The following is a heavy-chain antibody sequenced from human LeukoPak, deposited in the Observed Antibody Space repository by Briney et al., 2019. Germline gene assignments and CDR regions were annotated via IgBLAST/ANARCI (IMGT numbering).Heavy chain of an antibody. J-gene: IGHJ4*02. V-gene: IGHV1-18*01. CDR1: GYTFSNYG. D-gene: IGHD3-22*01. Sequence: ASVKVSCKASGYTFSNYGINWLRQAPGHGLEWGGWISTYNGNTKYARSLQGRVTMTAHASTNRAYLELRSLRSDDTAVYYCASWDYDSPLPVDYWGQGTLVTVSS. CDR2: ISTYNGNT. CDR3: ASWDYDSPLPVDY.